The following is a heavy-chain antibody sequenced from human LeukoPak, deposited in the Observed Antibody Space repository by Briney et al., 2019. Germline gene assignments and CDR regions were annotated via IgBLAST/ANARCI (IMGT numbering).Heavy chain of an antibody. CDR1: LGSIRSNF. V-gene: IGHV4-59*01. CDR3: ATVREALGAAGTWFDP. J-gene: IGHJ5*02. D-gene: IGHD6-13*01. CDR2: IHHSGGA. Sequence: SESLSHTRSVSLGSIRSNFWTWIRRPPGKGLEWIGYIHHSGGAKYNPSLKSRVTMSVDTSNNQLSLKLSSVSAADTAIYYCATVREALGAAGTWFDPWGHGTLVTVSS.